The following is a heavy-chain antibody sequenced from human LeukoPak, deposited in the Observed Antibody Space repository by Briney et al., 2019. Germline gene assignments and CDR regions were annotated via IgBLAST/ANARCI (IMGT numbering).Heavy chain of an antibody. D-gene: IGHD6-19*01. V-gene: IGHV3-33*08. Sequence: GGSLRLSCAASGFTFSGYGMHWVRQAPGKGLEWVALIWYDGSNKYYADCVKGRFTISRDNSKNTLYLQMNSLRAEDTAVYYCAREKQKYSSGWYCLDYWGQGTLVTVSS. CDR3: AREKQKYSSGWYCLDY. J-gene: IGHJ4*02. CDR1: GFTFSGYG. CDR2: IWYDGSNK.